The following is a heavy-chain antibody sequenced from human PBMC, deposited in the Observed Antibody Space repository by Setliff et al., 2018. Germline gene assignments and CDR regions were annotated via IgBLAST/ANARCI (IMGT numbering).Heavy chain of an antibody. CDR1: GGSFSGYY. Sequence: TSETLSLTCAVYGGSFSGYYWSWIRQPPGKGLEWIGEIKDSGSTNYNPSLKSRVTISVDTSKNQFSLKLTSVTAADTAVYYCARGRRTTVTHWGQGTLVTVSS. V-gene: IGHV4-34*01. D-gene: IGHD4-17*01. CDR3: ARGRRTTVTH. J-gene: IGHJ4*02. CDR2: IKDSGST.